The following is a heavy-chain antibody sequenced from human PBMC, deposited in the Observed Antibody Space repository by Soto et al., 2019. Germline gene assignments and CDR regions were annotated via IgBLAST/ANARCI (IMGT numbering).Heavy chain of an antibody. V-gene: IGHV3-30*18. CDR2: ISYDGSNK. CDR1: GFTFSSYG. Sequence: GGSLRLSCAASGFTFSSYGMHWVRQAPGKGLEWVAVISYDGSNKYYADSVKGRFTISRDNSKNTLYLQMNSLRAEDTAVYYCAKIYVDYGDFGDYWGQGTLVTVSS. CDR3: AKIYVDYGDFGDY. J-gene: IGHJ4*02. D-gene: IGHD4-17*01.